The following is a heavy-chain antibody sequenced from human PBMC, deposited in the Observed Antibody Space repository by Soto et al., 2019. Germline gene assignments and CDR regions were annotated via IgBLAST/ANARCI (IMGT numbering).Heavy chain of an antibody. V-gene: IGHV1-46*03. Sequence: ASVKVSCKASGYTFTSYYMHWVRQAPGQGLEWMGIINPSGGSTSYAQKFQGRVTMTRDTSTSTVYMELSSLRSEDTAVYYCAREKRIMITFGGGPDAFDIWGQGTMVTVSS. D-gene: IGHD3-16*01. CDR2: INPSGGST. J-gene: IGHJ3*02. CDR3: AREKRIMITFGGGPDAFDI. CDR1: GYTFTSYY.